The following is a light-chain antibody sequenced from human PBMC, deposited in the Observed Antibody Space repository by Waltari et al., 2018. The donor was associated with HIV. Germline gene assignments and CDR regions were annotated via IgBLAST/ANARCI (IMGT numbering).Light chain of an antibody. CDR1: RSNIGSNY. J-gene: IGLJ2*01. V-gene: IGLV1-47*01. CDR2: NNN. CDR3: AAWDNSLSGVI. Sequence: QSVLTQPPSASGTPGQRVTIFCSGSRSNIGSNYVSWYQCLPGTHHKLLIYNNNQRPSGAPDLFSGSKSGTSASLAISGLRSEDEADYYCAAWDNSLSGVIFGGGTKLTVL.